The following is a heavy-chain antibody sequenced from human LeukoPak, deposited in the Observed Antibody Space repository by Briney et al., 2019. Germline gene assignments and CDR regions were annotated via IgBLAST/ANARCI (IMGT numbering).Heavy chain of an antibody. CDR2: IYYSGST. J-gene: IGHJ5*02. V-gene: IGHV4-30-4*08. D-gene: IGHD3-10*01. CDR1: GGSISSSSYY. CDR3: ARVGYYYASGSYYYNWFDP. Sequence: PSETLSLTCTVSGGSISSSSYYWSWIRQPPGKGLEWIGYIYYSGSTYYNPSLKSRVTISVDTSKNQFSLKLSSVTAADTAVYYCARVGYYYASGSYYYNWFDPWGQGTLVTVSS.